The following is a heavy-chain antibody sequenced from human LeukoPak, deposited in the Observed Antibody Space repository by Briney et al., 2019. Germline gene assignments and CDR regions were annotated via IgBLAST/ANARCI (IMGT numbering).Heavy chain of an antibody. CDR3: ARQYSADYYDSSGYYYDAFDI. V-gene: IGHV4-39*01. D-gene: IGHD3-22*01. Sequence: SETLSLTCTVSGGSISSSSYYWGWIRQPPGKGLEWIGSIYYSGSTYYNPSLKSRVTISVDMSKNQFSLKLSSVTAADTAVYYCARQYSADYYDSSGYYYDAFDIWGQGTMVTVSS. CDR2: IYYSGST. J-gene: IGHJ3*02. CDR1: GGSISSSSYY.